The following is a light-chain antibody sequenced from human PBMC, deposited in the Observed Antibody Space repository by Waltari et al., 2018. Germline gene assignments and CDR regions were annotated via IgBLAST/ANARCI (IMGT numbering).Light chain of an antibody. CDR3: QKYGSTPRP. J-gene: IGKJ4*01. Sequence: EIVLTQSPGTLSLSPGERASLSCRASQSLSNNYVAWYQHKPGQAPRLLIFDASRRATGIPDRFSGGGSGTDFTLTISSLEPEDFAVYYCQKYGSTPRPFGGGTKVEIK. V-gene: IGKV3-20*01. CDR2: DAS. CDR1: QSLSNNY.